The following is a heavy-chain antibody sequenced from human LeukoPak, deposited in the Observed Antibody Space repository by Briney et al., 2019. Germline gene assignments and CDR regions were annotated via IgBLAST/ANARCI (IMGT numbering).Heavy chain of an antibody. CDR2: IYPGDSES. Sequence: GDSLKISCKGSGYTFAIHWIAWVRQMPGKGLEWMGIIYPGDSESRYSPSFQGQVTISADKSSTAYLQWSSLKASDTAMYYCARAGDGGVHFVYWGQGTLVPVSS. CDR1: GYTFAIHW. CDR3: ARAGDGGVHFVY. D-gene: IGHD2-8*02. J-gene: IGHJ4*02. V-gene: IGHV5-51*01.